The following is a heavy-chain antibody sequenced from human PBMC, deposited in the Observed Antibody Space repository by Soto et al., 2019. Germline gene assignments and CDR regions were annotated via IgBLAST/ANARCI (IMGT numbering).Heavy chain of an antibody. J-gene: IGHJ4*02. D-gene: IGHD3-3*01. CDR3: ARDDVKGFGVATCDH. CDR1: GFTFSNHA. V-gene: IGHV3-23*01. CDR2: ITGHGGTT. Sequence: EVQLLESGGGLVQPGGSLRLSCAASGFTFSNHAMSWVRQGPGKGLEWVAGITGHGGTTYYADSVKGRLTISRDNSKNTVYLQMNSLTAEDTAVYFCARDDVKGFGVATCDHWGQGTRVTVSS.